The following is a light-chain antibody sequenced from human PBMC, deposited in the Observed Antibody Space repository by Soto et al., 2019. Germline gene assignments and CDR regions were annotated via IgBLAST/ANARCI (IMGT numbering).Light chain of an antibody. CDR1: SSDVGCYNY. V-gene: IGLV2-14*01. J-gene: IGLJ2*01. CDR2: EVS. CDR3: SSYTRSSTKVV. Sequence: QSALTQPASVSGSPGQSITISCTGTSSDVGCYNYFSWYQQHPGKAPKLMIYEVSNRPSRVSNRFSGSKSGNTASLTTSGLQAEDEADYYCSSYTRSSTKVVFGGGTKLTVL.